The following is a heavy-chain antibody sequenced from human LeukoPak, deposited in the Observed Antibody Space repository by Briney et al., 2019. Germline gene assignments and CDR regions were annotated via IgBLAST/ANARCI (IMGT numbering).Heavy chain of an antibody. D-gene: IGHD5-12*01. Sequence: SETLSLTCSVSGGSISGAYWSWIRQAPGKGLEWIGYIYYSGSTDYNPSLESRVTISIDTSKNHFSLNLTAVTAADMAIYYCARTGSGRDYYGMDVWGQGTSVTVSS. J-gene: IGHJ6*02. CDR3: ARTGSGRDYYGMDV. CDR2: IYYSGST. V-gene: IGHV4-59*01. CDR1: GGSISGAY.